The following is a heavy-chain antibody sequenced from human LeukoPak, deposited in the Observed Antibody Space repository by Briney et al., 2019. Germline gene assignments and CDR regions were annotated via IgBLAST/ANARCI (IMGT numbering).Heavy chain of an antibody. J-gene: IGHJ4*02. CDR3: ARSLIAVAAYYFDY. CDR1: GFTFSSYE. CDR2: ISSSGSTT. V-gene: IGHV3-48*03. D-gene: IGHD6-19*01. Sequence: GGSLRLSCAASGFTFSSYEMSWVRQAPGKGLEWVSYISSSGSTTYYADSVKGRFTISRDNAKNSLYLQMNSLRAEDTAVYYCARSLIAVAAYYFDYWGQGTLVTVS.